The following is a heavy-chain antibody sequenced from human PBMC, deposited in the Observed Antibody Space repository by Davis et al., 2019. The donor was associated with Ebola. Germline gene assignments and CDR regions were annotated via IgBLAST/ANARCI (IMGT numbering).Heavy chain of an antibody. CDR2: ISSRGDYT. V-gene: IGHV3-11*06. D-gene: IGHD1-26*01. CDR3: ARDMPSVGATSY. CDR1: GFTFSDYY. J-gene: IGHJ4*02. Sequence: GESLKISCAASGFTFSDYYMSWLRQAPGKGLEWISYISSRGDYTNYADSVKGRFAISRDNAKNSLYLQMNSLRAEDTAIYYCARDMPSVGATSYWGQGTLVTVSS.